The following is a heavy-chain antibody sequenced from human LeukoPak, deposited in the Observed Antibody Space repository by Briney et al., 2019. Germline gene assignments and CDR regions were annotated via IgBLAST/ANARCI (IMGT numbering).Heavy chain of an antibody. V-gene: IGHV3-66*02. CDR3: ARACGGDCLYGMDV. Sequence: GGSLRLSCAASGFTFSDYYMSWVRQAPGRGLEWVSVIYSGGSTYYADSVKGRFTISRDNSKNTLYLQMNSLRAEDTAVYYCARACGGDCLYGMDVWGQGTTVTVSS. J-gene: IGHJ6*02. CDR2: IYSGGST. D-gene: IGHD2-21*02. CDR1: GFTFSDYY.